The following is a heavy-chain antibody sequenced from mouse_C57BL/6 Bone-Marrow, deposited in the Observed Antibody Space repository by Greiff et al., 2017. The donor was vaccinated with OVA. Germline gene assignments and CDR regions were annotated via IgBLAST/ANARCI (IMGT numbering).Heavy chain of an antibody. CDR2: IDPNSGST. V-gene: IGHV1-72*01. D-gene: IGHD1-1*02. Sequence: VQLQQPGAELVKPGASVKLSCKASGYTFTSYWMHWVQQSPGRGLEWIGRIDPNSGSTNYTEKFKSKATLTEDTPSSTAYMQLSSLTSEDSAVYYCARSVDPDWYFDVWGTGTTVTVSS. J-gene: IGHJ1*03. CDR1: GYTFTSYW. CDR3: ARSVDPDWYFDV.